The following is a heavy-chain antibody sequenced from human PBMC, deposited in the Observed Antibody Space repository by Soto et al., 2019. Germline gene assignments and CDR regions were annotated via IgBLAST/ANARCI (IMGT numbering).Heavy chain of an antibody. V-gene: IGHV1-69*04. J-gene: IGHJ5*02. D-gene: IGHD3-22*01. Sequence: SVKVSCKASGGTFSTYTITWVRQAPGQGLERMGKIIPIIGIINYAQKFQGRVTITADKFTGTAYMELTRLRSDDTAVYYCAGDPDSHYNDSHAYSYPWGQGTLVTVSS. CDR1: GGTFSTYT. CDR2: IIPIIGII. CDR3: AGDPDSHYNDSHAYSYP.